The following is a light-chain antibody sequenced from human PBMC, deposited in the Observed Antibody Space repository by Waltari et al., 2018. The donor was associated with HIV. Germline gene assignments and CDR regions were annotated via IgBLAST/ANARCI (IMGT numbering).Light chain of an antibody. CDR1: SSNIGAGYD. J-gene: IGLJ2*01. CDR3: QSFDRSLSAWV. V-gene: IGLV1-40*01. Sequence: QSVLTQPPSVSGAPGQRVTISCTGSSSNIGAGYDVHWYQQLPGTAPKLLISGNNNRPSGVPDRFSGSKSDTSASLAITGLQAEDEADYYCQSFDRSLSAWVFGGGTKLTVL. CDR2: GNN.